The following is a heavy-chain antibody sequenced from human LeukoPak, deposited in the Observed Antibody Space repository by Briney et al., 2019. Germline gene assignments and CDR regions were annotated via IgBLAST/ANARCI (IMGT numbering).Heavy chain of an antibody. Sequence: GGSLRLTCAASGFTFSSYGMHWVRQAPGKGLEWVAFKRYDGSNKYYADSVKGRFTISRDNSKNTLYLQMNSLRAEDTAVYYCAKDSVKGSSSANFDYWGQGTLVTVSS. J-gene: IGHJ4*02. V-gene: IGHV3-30*02. D-gene: IGHD6-6*01. CDR3: AKDSVKGSSSANFDY. CDR1: GFTFSSYG. CDR2: KRYDGSNK.